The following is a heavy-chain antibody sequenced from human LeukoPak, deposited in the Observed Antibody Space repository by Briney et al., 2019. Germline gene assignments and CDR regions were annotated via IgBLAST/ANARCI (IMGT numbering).Heavy chain of an antibody. CDR3: AREVEMGDFWSGSRGHFDL. CDR1: GGSISSYY. Sequence: SETLSLTCTVSGGSISSYYWSWIRQPAGKGLEWIGRIYSSGSTNYNPTLKSRVTMSVDTSKNQFSLKLSSVTAADTAVYYCAREVEMGDFWSGSRGHFDLWGRGTLVTVSS. D-gene: IGHD3-3*01. J-gene: IGHJ2*01. V-gene: IGHV4-4*07. CDR2: IYSSGST.